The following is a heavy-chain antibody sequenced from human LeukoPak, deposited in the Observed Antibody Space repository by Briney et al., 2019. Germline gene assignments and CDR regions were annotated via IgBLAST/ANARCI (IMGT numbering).Heavy chain of an antibody. CDR1: GYTFTGYY. CDR2: INPNSGGT. Sequence: SVKVPCKASGYTFTGYYMHWVRQAPGQGLEWMGWINPNSGGTNYAQKFQGRVTMTRDTSISTAYMELSRLRSDDTAVYYCARVPRRGSAYYFDYWGQGTLVTVSS. CDR3: ARVPRRGSAYYFDY. V-gene: IGHV1-2*02. D-gene: IGHD3-10*01. J-gene: IGHJ4*02.